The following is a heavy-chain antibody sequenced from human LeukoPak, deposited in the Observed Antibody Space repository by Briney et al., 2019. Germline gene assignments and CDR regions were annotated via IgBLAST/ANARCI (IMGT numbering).Heavy chain of an antibody. CDR3: ARVGFFSVLYGSDDFDY. D-gene: IGHD3-10*01. V-gene: IGHV1-3*01. J-gene: IGHJ4*02. CDR1: GYTFTSYA. Sequence: ASVKVSCKASGYTFTSYAMHWVRRAPGQRLEWMGWINAGNGNTKYPQKFQGRVTITRDTSASTAYMELSSLRSEDTAVYYCARVGFFSVLYGSDDFDYWGQGTLVTVSS. CDR2: INAGNGNT.